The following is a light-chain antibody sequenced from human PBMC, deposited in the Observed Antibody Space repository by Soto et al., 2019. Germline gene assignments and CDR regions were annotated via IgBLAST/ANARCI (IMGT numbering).Light chain of an antibody. V-gene: IGKV3-15*01. J-gene: IGKJ4*01. CDR2: DAS. CDR3: QQYNFSPPLT. Sequence: EIVMTQSPATLSVSPGERATLSCRASQSVNSNLAWYRQQPGQAPRLLISDASTRATGVPARFSGSGSGTEFTLTISSLQSEDSGIYYCQQYNFSPPLTFGGGTKVEIK. CDR1: QSVNSN.